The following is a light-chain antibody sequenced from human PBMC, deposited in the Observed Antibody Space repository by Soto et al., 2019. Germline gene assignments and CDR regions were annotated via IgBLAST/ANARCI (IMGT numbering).Light chain of an antibody. Sequence: EIVLTQSPATLSLSPGERATLSCRASQSVSSYLARYQQRPGQAPRLLIYDASNRATGIPARFSGSGSGTDFTLTISSLEPEDFAIYYCQQRSNWPPVTFGGGTKVEIK. J-gene: IGKJ4*01. CDR2: DAS. V-gene: IGKV3-11*01. CDR1: QSVSSY. CDR3: QQRSNWPPVT.